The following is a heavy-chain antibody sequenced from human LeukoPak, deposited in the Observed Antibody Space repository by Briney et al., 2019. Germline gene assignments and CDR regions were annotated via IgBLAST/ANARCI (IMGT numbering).Heavy chain of an antibody. CDR3: ARSTVDTAMVTGGPGEGNYYFDY. CDR1: GGSISSYY. V-gene: IGHV4-34*01. J-gene: IGHJ4*02. CDR2: INHSGST. Sequence: SETLSLTCTVSGGSISSYYWSWIRQPPGKGLEWIGEINHSGSTNYNPSLKSRVTISVDTSKNQFSLKLSSVTAADTAVYYCARSTVDTAMVTGGPGEGNYYFDYWGQGTLVTVSS. D-gene: IGHD5-18*01.